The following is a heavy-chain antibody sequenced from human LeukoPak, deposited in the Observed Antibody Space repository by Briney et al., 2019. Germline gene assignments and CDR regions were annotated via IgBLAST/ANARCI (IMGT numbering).Heavy chain of an antibody. V-gene: IGHV4-30-2*01. J-gene: IGHJ4*02. CDR3: ARDRSGYYGSGSSIDY. CDR1: GGSISSGGYY. CDR2: IYHSGST. Sequence: SETLSLTCTVSGGSISSGGYYWSWIRQPPGKGLEWIGYIYHSGSTYYNPSLKSRVTISVDRSKNQFSLKLSSVTAADTAVYYCARDRSGYYGSGSSIDYWGQGTLVTVSS. D-gene: IGHD3-10*01.